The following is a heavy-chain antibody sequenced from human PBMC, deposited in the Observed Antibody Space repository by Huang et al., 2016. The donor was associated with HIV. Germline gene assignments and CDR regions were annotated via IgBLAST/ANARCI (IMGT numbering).Heavy chain of an antibody. V-gene: IGHV1-8*02. D-gene: IGHD4-17*01. J-gene: IGHJ4*02. CDR2: MNPNTGNT. Sequence: QVHLVQSGAEVKKPGASVKVSCKASGYTFTNYDINWVRQDPGRGLEWMGWMNPNTGNTGFAQSFQGRVTMTRKTSITTAYMDLTSLTSEDTAVYYCARSAYGDLDYWGLGTLVIVSS. CDR1: GYTFTNYD. CDR3: ARSAYGDLDY.